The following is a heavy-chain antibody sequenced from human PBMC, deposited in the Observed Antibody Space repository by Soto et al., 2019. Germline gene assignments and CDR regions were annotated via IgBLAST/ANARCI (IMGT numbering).Heavy chain of an antibody. CDR1: GDGVSSNSAA. CDR2: TYYRSKWYN. J-gene: IGHJ6*02. V-gene: IGHV6-1*01. Sequence: SQTLSLTCVISGDGVSSNSAAWNWIRQSPSRGLEWLGRTYYRSKWYNDYAVSVKSRITINPDTSKNQFSLQLNSVTPEDTAVYYCAREFFSSWYSSRYYYYGMDVWGQGTTVTVSS. D-gene: IGHD6-13*01. CDR3: AREFFSSWYSSRYYYYGMDV.